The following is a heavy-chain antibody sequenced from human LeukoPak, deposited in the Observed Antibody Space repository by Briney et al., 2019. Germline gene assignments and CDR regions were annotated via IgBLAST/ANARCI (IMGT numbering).Heavy chain of an antibody. Sequence: GRSLRLSCAASGFTFSSYGMHWVRRAPGKGLEWVASIRDDGNNEFYAASVKGRFNISRDNSKNTLYLQMFSLRDEDTAVYHCARDRGYNTGWYNWFDPWGQGTPVTVSS. CDR2: IRDDGNNE. V-gene: IGHV3-33*01. CDR3: ARDRGYNTGWYNWFDP. D-gene: IGHD6-19*01. J-gene: IGHJ5*02. CDR1: GFTFSSYG.